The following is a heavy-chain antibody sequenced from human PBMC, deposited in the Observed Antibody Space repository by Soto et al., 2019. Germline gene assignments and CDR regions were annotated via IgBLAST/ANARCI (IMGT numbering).Heavy chain of an antibody. CDR1: GFTFTSYG. CDR3: VSDRGYGHASVPYS. CDR2: ISYDGGLQ. Sequence: QAHLVESGGGVVQPGRSLRLSCAASGFTFTSYGMHWVRQAPGTRLEWVAVISYDGGLQHYADSVKGRFTISRDNSNKMVLLQMNRLRAEDTAVYYCVSDRGYGHASVPYSWGQGTLVSVSS. D-gene: IGHD5-18*01. V-gene: IGHV3-30*03. J-gene: IGHJ4*02.